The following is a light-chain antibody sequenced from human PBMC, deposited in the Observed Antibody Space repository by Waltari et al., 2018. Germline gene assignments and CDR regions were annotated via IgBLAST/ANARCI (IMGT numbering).Light chain of an antibody. V-gene: IGLV2-14*03. CDR3: CSYTTTTTWV. CDR2: GVS. J-gene: IGLJ3*02. Sequence: QSALTQPASVSGSPGQSITISCSGTGSDIGGFNYVSWYQQRPGKAPKLLIYGVSQRPSGVSDRFSGSNSCNRASLTISGLQAEDDSDYYCCSYTTTTTWVFGGGTKLTVL. CDR1: GSDIGGFNY.